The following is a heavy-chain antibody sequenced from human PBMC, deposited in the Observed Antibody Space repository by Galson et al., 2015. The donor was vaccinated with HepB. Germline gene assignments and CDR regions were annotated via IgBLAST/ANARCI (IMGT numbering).Heavy chain of an antibody. CDR1: GLTFSSYG. D-gene: IGHD6-13*01. CDR2: IRYDGSNK. J-gene: IGHJ4*02. Sequence: SLRLSCAASGLTFSSYGMHWVRQAPGKGLEWVAFIRYDGSNKYYADSVKGRFTISRDNSKNTLYLQMNSLRAEDTAVYYCAKPRIAADGNYFDYWGQGTLVTVSS. V-gene: IGHV3-30*02. CDR3: AKPRIAADGNYFDY.